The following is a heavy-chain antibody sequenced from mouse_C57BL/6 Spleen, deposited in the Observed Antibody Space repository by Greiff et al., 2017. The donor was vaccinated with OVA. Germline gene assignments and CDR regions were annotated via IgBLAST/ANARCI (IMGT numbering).Heavy chain of an antibody. J-gene: IGHJ3*01. V-gene: IGHV1-55*01. D-gene: IGHD1-1*01. CDR1: GYTFTSYW. Sequence: QVQLQQPGAELVKPGASVKMSCKASGYTFTSYWINWVKQRPGQGLEWIGDIYPGSGSTNYNEKFKSKATLTVDTSSSTAYMQLSSLTSEDSAVYYCARGGRGSSYDWFAYWGQGTLVTVSA. CDR3: ARGGRGSSYDWFAY. CDR2: IYPGSGST.